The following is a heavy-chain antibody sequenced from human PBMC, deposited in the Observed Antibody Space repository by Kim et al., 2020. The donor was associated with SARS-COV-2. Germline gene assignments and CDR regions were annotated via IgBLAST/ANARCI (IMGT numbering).Heavy chain of an antibody. CDR2: FSGVGGST. Sequence: GGSLRLSCAASGFTFDDYAMHWVRQAPGKGLEWVSLFSGVGGSTSYADSVKGRFTISRDNSKNSLYLQMNSLRTEDTALYYCAKDLRPYYYGSGSYFDYWGQGTLVTVSS. CDR3: AKDLRPYYYGSGSYFDY. J-gene: IGHJ4*02. V-gene: IGHV3-43*02. D-gene: IGHD3-10*01. CDR1: GFTFDDYA.